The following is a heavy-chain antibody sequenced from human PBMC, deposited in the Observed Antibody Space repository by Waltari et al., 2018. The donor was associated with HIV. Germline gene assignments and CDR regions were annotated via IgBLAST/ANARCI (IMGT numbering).Heavy chain of an antibody. D-gene: IGHD6-13*01. Sequence: QVQLVESGGGVVQPGRSLRLSCAASGFTFSSYGMHWVRQAPGQGLEWVAVIWYDGSNKYYADSVKGRFTISRDNSKNTLYLQMNSLRAEDTAVYYCARDPGPQWQQLGEYFQHWGQGTLVTVSS. J-gene: IGHJ1*01. CDR2: IWYDGSNK. V-gene: IGHV3-33*01. CDR1: GFTFSSYG. CDR3: ARDPGPQWQQLGEYFQH.